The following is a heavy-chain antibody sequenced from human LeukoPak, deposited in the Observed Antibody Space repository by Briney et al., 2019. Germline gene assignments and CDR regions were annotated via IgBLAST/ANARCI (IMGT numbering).Heavy chain of an antibody. V-gene: IGHV3-48*03. CDR3: VRSRWLQLGYFDC. CDR1: GFTFSTYE. D-gene: IGHD5-24*01. J-gene: IGHJ4*02. CDR2: ISGSGSTI. Sequence: PGGSLRLSCAASGFTFSTYEMSWVRQAPGKGLEWVSYISGSGSTIYYADSVKGRFTISRDNANNSLYLQMNSLRAEDTAVYYCVRSRWLQLGYFDCWGQGILVTVSS.